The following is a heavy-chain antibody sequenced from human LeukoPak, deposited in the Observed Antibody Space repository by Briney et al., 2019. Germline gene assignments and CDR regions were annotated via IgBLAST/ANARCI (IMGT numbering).Heavy chain of an antibody. D-gene: IGHD1-26*01. Sequence: PGGSLRLSCAASGFTFSTYWMSWVRQAPGKGLEWVANMKQDGSEEYYADSVKGRFTTSRDNAKNSLYLQMNSLRAEDTAVYYCARDKIVGATVLDYWGQGSLVTVSS. J-gene: IGHJ4*02. V-gene: IGHV3-7*03. CDR2: MKQDGSEE. CDR3: ARDKIVGATVLDY. CDR1: GFTFSTYW.